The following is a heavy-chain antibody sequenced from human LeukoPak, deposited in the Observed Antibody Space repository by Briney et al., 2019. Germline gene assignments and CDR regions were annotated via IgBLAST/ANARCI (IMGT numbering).Heavy chain of an antibody. CDR1: GFTFRNYW. J-gene: IGHJ4*02. CDR2: IKQDGSVK. V-gene: IGHV3-7*01. Sequence: PGGSLRLSCAASGFTFRNYWMSWVRQAPGKGLEWVASIKQDGSVKYYVDSVKGRFTISRDNAKNSLYLQMNSLRAEDTAVYYCAREGYWGQGTLVTVSS. CDR3: AREGY.